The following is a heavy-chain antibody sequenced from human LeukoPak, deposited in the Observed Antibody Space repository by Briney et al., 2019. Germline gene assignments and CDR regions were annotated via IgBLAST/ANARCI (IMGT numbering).Heavy chain of an antibody. CDR1: GGSISSSSYY. D-gene: IGHD2-8*01. Sequence: SSETPSLTCTVSGGSISSSSYYWGWIRQPPGKGLEWIGSIYYSGSTYYNPSLKSRVTISVDTSKNQFSLKLSSVTAADTAVYYCARRAMGVFDIWGQGTMVTVSS. V-gene: IGHV4-39*01. CDR3: ARRAMGVFDI. CDR2: IYYSGST. J-gene: IGHJ3*02.